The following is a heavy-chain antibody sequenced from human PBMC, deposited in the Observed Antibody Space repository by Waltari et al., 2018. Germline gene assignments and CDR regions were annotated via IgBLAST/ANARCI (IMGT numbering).Heavy chain of an antibody. D-gene: IGHD3-22*01. J-gene: IGHJ3*02. Sequence: QVQLQQWGAGLLKPSETLSLPCPVYVGSSSGSSWSWIRQPPGKGLGWIGEINHSGSTNYNPSLKSRVTISVDTSKNQFSLKLSSVTAADTAVYYCASDYYDMRDAFDIWGQGTMVTVSS. CDR2: INHSGST. CDR1: VGSSSGSS. V-gene: IGHV4-34*01. CDR3: ASDYYDMRDAFDI.